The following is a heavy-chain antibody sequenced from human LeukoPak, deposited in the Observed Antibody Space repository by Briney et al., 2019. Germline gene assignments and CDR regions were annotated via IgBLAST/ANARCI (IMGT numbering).Heavy chain of an antibody. CDR3: ARAGHVWSGYYTDY. D-gene: IGHD3-3*01. J-gene: IGHJ4*02. Sequence: PSETLSLTCAVYGGPFSGYYWSWIRQPPGKGLEWIGEINLSGSTNYNPSLKSRVTISVDTSKNQFSLKLSSVTAADTAVYYCARAGHVWSGYYTDYWGQGTLVTVSS. CDR2: INLSGST. V-gene: IGHV4-34*01. CDR1: GGPFSGYY.